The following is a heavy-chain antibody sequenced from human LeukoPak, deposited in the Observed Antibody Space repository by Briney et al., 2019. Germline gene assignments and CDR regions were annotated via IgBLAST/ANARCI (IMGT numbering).Heavy chain of an antibody. J-gene: IGHJ4*02. CDR1: GDSISSSY. D-gene: IGHD6-19*01. V-gene: IGHV4-59*01. CDR2: IYYNGAT. CDR3: ARGQVAGTWDY. Sequence: SETLSLTCTVSGDSISSSYWSWIRQPPGKGLGWIGYIYYNGATNYNPSLKSRVTISVDTPKNQFSLKLSSVTTADAAVYYCARGQVAGTWDYWGQGILVTVSS.